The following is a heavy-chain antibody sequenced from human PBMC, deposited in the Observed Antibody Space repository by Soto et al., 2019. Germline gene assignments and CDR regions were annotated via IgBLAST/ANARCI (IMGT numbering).Heavy chain of an antibody. Sequence: QVQLVESGGGLVKPGGSLRLSCAASGFTFSDYYMSWIRQAPGKGLEWVSYISSSGSTIYYADSVKGRFTISRDNAKNXXELQMNGLRAEDTAVYYCARSHRWSAVYYYCGMDVWGQGTTVPVSS. CDR1: GFTFSDYY. CDR3: ARSHRWSAVYYYCGMDV. CDR2: ISSSGSTI. V-gene: IGHV3-11*01. D-gene: IGHD6-13*01. J-gene: IGHJ6*02.